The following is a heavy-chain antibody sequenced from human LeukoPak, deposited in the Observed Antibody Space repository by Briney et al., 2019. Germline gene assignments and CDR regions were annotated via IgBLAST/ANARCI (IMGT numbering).Heavy chain of an antibody. J-gene: IGHJ4*02. CDR3: ARGSGYFLDFDY. D-gene: IGHD3-22*01. V-gene: IGHV3-23*01. CDR1: GLNLRNYA. Sequence: GGSLRLSCVTSGLNLRNYAMSWVRQAPGKGLEWVSASSGGDGRTYYADSVKGRFTISRDNSKNTLFLQMDSLKDEDTAVYYCARGSGYFLDFDYWGQGTLVRVSS. CDR2: SSGGDGRT.